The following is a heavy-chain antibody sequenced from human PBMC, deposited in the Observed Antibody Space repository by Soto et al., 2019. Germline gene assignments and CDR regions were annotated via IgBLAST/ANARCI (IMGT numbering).Heavy chain of an antibody. CDR2: ISHSGST. Sequence: QVQLQQWGAGLLKPSETLSLRCVVNSGSFSGYYWTWLRQTPGKGLEWIGEISHSGSTNYNPSLRSRATMSADTSKKQFSLRLSSVTAADTALYFCARGYESSRRYLPLLDYWGQGTLVTVSS. CDR1: SGSFSGYY. D-gene: IGHD3-22*01. V-gene: IGHV4-34*01. J-gene: IGHJ4*02. CDR3: ARGYESSRRYLPLLDY.